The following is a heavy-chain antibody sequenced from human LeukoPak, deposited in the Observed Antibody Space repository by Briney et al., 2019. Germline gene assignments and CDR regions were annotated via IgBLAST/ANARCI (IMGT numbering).Heavy chain of an antibody. D-gene: IGHD3-22*01. CDR1: GFTFSSYD. CDR2: IDTAGGT. CDR3: TRESNYYDSSTSPGYFDL. Sequence: KTGGSLRLSCAASGFTFSSYDMHWVRHTTGKGLEWVSAIDTAGGTYYPGSVNGPFTISRENTKTSLYLQMNSLRAGDTAVYYCTRESNYYDSSTSPGYFDLWGRGTLVTVSS. V-gene: IGHV3-13*04. J-gene: IGHJ2*01.